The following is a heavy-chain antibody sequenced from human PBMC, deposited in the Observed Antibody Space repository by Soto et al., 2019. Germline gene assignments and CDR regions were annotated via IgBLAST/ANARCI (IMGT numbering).Heavy chain of an antibody. CDR3: ARLGRGTTSYYYYMDV. J-gene: IGHJ6*03. CDR1: GGSISSYY. V-gene: IGHV4-59*08. D-gene: IGHD1-7*01. Sequence: SETLSLTCTVSGGSISSYYWSWIRQPPGKGLEWIGYIYYSGSTNYNPSPKSRVTISVDTSKNQFSLKLSSVTAADTAVYYCARLGRGTTSYYYYMDVWGKGTTVTVSS. CDR2: IYYSGST.